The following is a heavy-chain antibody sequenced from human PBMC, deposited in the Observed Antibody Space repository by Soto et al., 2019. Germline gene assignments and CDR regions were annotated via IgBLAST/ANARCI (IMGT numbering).Heavy chain of an antibody. J-gene: IGHJ6*02. CDR2: INAGNGDT. D-gene: IGHD6-13*01. Sequence: RQAPGQRLEWMGWINAGNGDTKYSQKFQGRVTITRDTSASTAYMELSSLRSEDTAVYYCARDLRSSSWPYYYYGMDVWGQGTTVTVSS. V-gene: IGHV1-3*01. CDR3: ARDLRSSSWPYYYYGMDV.